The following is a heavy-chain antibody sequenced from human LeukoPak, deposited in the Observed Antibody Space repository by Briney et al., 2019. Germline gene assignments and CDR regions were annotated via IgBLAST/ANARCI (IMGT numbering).Heavy chain of an antibody. Sequence: SETLSLTCAVSGYYISSGYYWGWIRPTPGKGLEWIGSIYHSGSTYYNPSLKTRVTISMDTSKNHLSLKLSSVTAADTAVYYCAGKYYYDTSGYFYVDYWGQGILVTVSS. D-gene: IGHD3-22*01. J-gene: IGHJ4*02. V-gene: IGHV4-38-2*01. CDR1: GYYISSGYY. CDR3: AGKYYYDTSGYFYVDY. CDR2: IYHSGST.